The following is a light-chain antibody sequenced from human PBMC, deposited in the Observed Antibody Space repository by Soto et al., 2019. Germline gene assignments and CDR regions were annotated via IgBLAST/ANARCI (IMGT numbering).Light chain of an antibody. V-gene: IGKV1-5*03. CDR1: QSISSW. CDR3: QQYNDNWT. J-gene: IGKJ1*01. CDR2: KAS. Sequence: DIQMTQSPSTLSASVGDRVTITCRASQSISSWLAWYQQKPGKAPKLLIYKASTLQGGVPSRFSGSGSGTKFTLAISSLQPDDSATYYCQQYNDNWTFGQGTKVEIK.